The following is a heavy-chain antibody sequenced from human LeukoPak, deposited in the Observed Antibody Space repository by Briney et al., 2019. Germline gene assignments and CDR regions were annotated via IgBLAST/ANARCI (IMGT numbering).Heavy chain of an antibody. Sequence: GGSLRLSCAASGFTFSSYAMSWVRQAPGKGLEWVSAISGSGGSTYYADSVKGRFTISRDNSKNTLYLQMNSLRAEDTAVYYCARLYYYDSSGYFDYWGQGTLVTVSS. CDR2: ISGSGGST. J-gene: IGHJ4*02. V-gene: IGHV3-23*01. CDR3: ARLYYYDSSGYFDY. CDR1: GFTFSSYA. D-gene: IGHD3-22*01.